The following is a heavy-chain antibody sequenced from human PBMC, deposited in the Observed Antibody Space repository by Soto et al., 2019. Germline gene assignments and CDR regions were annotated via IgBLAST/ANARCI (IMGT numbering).Heavy chain of an antibody. CDR3: ARAVSHFYHYYYLDV. Sequence: QVQLVQSGAEVKKSGASVKVSCKASGYTFTTYDISWVRQAPGQGLEWMGWISAFNGNTNYAQKLQGRVTMTTDTSTGPASMGRRTLRSDDTAGYYCARAVSHFYHYYYLDVGGKGTTGSCSS. CDR1: GYTFTTYD. V-gene: IGHV1-18*01. D-gene: IGHD2-8*01. CDR2: ISAFNGNT. J-gene: IGHJ6*03.